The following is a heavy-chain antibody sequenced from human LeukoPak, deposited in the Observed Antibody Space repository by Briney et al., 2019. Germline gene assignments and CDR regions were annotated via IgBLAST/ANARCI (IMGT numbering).Heavy chain of an antibody. J-gene: IGHJ4*02. CDR3: ATVKMATIRETFDY. D-gene: IGHD5-24*01. CDR1: GGTFSSYA. V-gene: IGHV1-69*04. CDR2: IIPILGIA. Sequence: GASVKVSCKASGGTFSSYAISWVRQAPGQGLEWMGRIIPILGIANYAQKFQGRVTITADKSTSTAYMELSSLRSKDTAVYYCATVKMATIRETFDYWGQGTLVTVSS.